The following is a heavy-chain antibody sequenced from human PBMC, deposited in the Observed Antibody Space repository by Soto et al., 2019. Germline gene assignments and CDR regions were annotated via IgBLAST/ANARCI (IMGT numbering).Heavy chain of an antibody. J-gene: IGHJ6*02. CDR2: IYHSGST. CDR1: GASITTYY. Sequence: PSETLSLTCTVSGASITTYYWSWIRQPPGKGLEWIGYIYHSGSTNYNPSLKSRVTISVDTSKNQFSLKLSSVTAADTAVYYCAREPTTVTNYYYYALDVWGQGTTVTVSS. D-gene: IGHD4-17*01. CDR3: AREPTTVTNYYYYALDV. V-gene: IGHV4-59*01.